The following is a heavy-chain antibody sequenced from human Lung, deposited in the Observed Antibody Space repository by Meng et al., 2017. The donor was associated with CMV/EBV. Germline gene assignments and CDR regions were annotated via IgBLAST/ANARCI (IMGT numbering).Heavy chain of an antibody. J-gene: IGHJ4*02. CDR2: ITASGGST. V-gene: IGHV3-23*01. Sequence: GGSLRLSCAASGFTFSNFAMSWVRLPPGKGLQWVSPITASGGSTYYADSVKCRFTVSRDNSKSTLYLQMNSLRAEDTAIYYCAKAYSSSWYRENYDYWGQGTLVTVSS. D-gene: IGHD6-13*01. CDR3: AKAYSSSWYRENYDY. CDR1: GFTFSNFA.